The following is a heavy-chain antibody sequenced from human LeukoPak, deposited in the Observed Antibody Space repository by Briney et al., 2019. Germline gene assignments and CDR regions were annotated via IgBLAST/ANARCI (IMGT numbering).Heavy chain of an antibody. V-gene: IGHV3-23*01. CDR3: ANPDFNYYGSGSYPALFDY. CDR2: ISGRGGST. Sequence: GGSLRLSCAASGFTFSSYAMSWARQAPGKGREWFSAISGRGGSTYYADSVKSRFTISRDNSKNTLYLKMNSLRAEDTAVYYCANPDFNYYGSGSYPALFDYWGQGTLVTVSS. D-gene: IGHD3-10*01. CDR1: GFTFSSYA. J-gene: IGHJ4*02.